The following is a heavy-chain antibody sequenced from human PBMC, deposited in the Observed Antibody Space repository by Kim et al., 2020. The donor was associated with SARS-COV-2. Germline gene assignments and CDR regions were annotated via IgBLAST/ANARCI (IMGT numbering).Heavy chain of an antibody. CDR2: IYYSGST. D-gene: IGHD3-22*01. J-gene: IGHJ4*02. CDR3: ARLRPPTYYYDSSGRGYFDY. V-gene: IGHV4-39*01. Sequence: SETLSLTCTVSGGSISSSSYYWGWIRQPPGKGLEWIGSIYYSGSTYYNPSLKSRVTISVDTSKNQFSLKLSSVTAADTAVYYCARLRPPTYYYDSSGRGYFDYWGQGTLVTVSS. CDR1: GGSISSSSYY.